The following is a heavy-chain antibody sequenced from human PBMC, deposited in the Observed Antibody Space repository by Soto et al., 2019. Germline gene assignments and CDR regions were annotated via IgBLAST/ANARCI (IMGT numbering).Heavy chain of an antibody. D-gene: IGHD3-22*01. J-gene: IGHJ4*02. V-gene: IGHV3-21*01. Sequence: LRLSCAASRFTFSGFSMNWVRQAPGKGLEWVSSVTSSPSSMFYADSVKGRFTISRDGAKDSLFLQMNSLRADDTAVYYCAREADFASSGYVLDYWGLGTLVTVSS. CDR2: VTSSPSSM. CDR1: RFTFSGFS. CDR3: AREADFASSGYVLDY.